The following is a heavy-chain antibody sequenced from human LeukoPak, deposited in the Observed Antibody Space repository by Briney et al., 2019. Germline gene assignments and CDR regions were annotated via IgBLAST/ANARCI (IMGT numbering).Heavy chain of an antibody. Sequence: GGSLRLSCAASGFTFSSYAMHWVRQAPGKGLEWVAVISYDGSNKYYADSVKGRFTISRDNSKNTLYLQMNSLRAEDTAVYYCARGDYDSSGYYNWFDPWGQGTLVTVSS. J-gene: IGHJ5*02. V-gene: IGHV3-30-3*01. CDR3: ARGDYDSSGYYNWFDP. CDR2: ISYDGSNK. CDR1: GFTFSSYA. D-gene: IGHD3-22*01.